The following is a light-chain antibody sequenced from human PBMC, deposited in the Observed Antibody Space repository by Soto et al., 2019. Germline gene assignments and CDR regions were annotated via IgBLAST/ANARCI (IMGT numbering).Light chain of an antibody. Sequence: IHITQSPSSVSASVGDRVTITCRASQDIRSDLGWYQQRPGKAPKLLIYATSSLQSGVPSRFSGSGSGTDFTLTISSLQPEDFATYYCLQDYSYPLTFGGGTKVDIK. CDR3: LQDYSYPLT. CDR2: ATS. V-gene: IGKV1-6*01. J-gene: IGKJ4*01. CDR1: QDIRSD.